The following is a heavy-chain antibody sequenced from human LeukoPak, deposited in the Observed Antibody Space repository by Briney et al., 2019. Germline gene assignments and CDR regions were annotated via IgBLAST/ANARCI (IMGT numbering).Heavy chain of an antibody. CDR3: ARTYYYDSSGYFPLPPGY. V-gene: IGHV3-33*01. J-gene: IGHJ4*02. Sequence: PGGSLRLSCAASGFTFSSYGMHWVRQAPGKGLERVAVIWYDGSNKYYADSVKGRFTISRDNSKNTLYLQMNSLRAEDTAVYYCARTYYYDSSGYFPLPPGYWGQGTLVTVSS. CDR2: IWYDGSNK. D-gene: IGHD3-22*01. CDR1: GFTFSSYG.